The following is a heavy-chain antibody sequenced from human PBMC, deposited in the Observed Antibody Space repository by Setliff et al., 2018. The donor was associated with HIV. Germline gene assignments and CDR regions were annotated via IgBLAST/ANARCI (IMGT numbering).Heavy chain of an antibody. Sequence: SETLSLTCTVSGGSISSYYWSWIRQPPGKGLEWIGYIYYSGSTNYNPSLKSRVTISVETSKNQFSLKLSSVTAADTAVYYCARHSARFKLLDIWGQGTMVTVSS. J-gene: IGHJ3*02. CDR2: IYYSGST. V-gene: IGHV4-59*08. CDR1: GGSISSYY. CDR3: ARHSARFKLLDI.